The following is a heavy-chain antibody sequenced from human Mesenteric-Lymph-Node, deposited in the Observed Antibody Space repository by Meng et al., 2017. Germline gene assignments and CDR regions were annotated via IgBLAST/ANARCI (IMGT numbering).Heavy chain of an antibody. CDR3: AHLRTVTAFDY. CDR2: IYWDDDK. J-gene: IGHJ4*01. V-gene: IGHV2-5*02. CDR1: GFPLRTSGVG. Sequence: SGPTLVKPTQTLTLTCTFSGFPLRTSGVGVGWIRQPPGKAMEWLALIYWDDDKRYIPSLKSRLTITKDTSKNQVVLTMTNVDPVDTATYYCAHLRTVTAFDYWGQGTLVTVSS. D-gene: IGHD4-11*01.